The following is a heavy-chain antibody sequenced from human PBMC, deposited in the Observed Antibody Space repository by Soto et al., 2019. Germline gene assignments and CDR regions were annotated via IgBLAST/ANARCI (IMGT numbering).Heavy chain of an antibody. CDR3: ARGDFGWLSVGSYVQH. CDR2: ISAYNGNT. CDR1: GYTFTSYG. J-gene: IGHJ1*01. D-gene: IGHD3-22*01. Sequence: QVQLVQSGAEVKKPGASVKVSCKASGYTFTSYGISWVRQAPGQGLEWMGWISAYNGNTNYAQKLQGRVTMTTDTSTSTAYMELRSLRSDDTDVDYCARGDFGWLSVGSYVQHWGQGPLVTVSS. V-gene: IGHV1-18*04.